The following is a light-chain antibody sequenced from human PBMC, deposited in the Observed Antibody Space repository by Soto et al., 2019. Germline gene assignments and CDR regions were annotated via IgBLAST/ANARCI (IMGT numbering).Light chain of an antibody. Sequence: QSALTQPASVSGSPGQSITISCTGTSSDVGGYNYVSWYQQHPGKAPKLIVYDVSTRPSGVSNRSAGSKAGNTASLTISGLEAEDEADYYCSSYTSSSTYVFGTGTKVTVL. CDR3: SSYTSSSTYV. V-gene: IGLV2-14*01. CDR2: DVS. CDR1: SSDVGGYNY. J-gene: IGLJ1*01.